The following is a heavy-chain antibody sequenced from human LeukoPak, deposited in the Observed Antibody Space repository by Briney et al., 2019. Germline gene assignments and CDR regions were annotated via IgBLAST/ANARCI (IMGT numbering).Heavy chain of an antibody. J-gene: IGHJ3*02. CDR2: IYYTGIT. CDR1: GDSISSYY. D-gene: IGHD3-10*01. CDR3: ARYCSTSGTKAFGI. V-gene: IGHV4-59*01. Sequence: SETLSLTCTVSGDSISSYYWSWIRQPPGKGLEWIGYIYYTGITKYNPSLKSRVTMSVDTSKNQFSLKLTSVTAADTAAYYCARYCSTSGTKAFGIWGQGTMVTVSS.